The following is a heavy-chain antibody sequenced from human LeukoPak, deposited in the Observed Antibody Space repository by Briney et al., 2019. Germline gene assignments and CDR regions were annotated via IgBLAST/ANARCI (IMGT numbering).Heavy chain of an antibody. D-gene: IGHD2-15*01. V-gene: IGHV3-7*01. CDR3: ARHRSGGSQDDAFDI. Sequence: PGGSLRLSCAASGFIFSSYWMAWVRQAPGKGLEWVANIKEDGSEKNYVDSVKGRFTISRQNAKNSLFLQMNSLRAEDTAVYYCARHRSGGSQDDAFDIWGQGTMVTVSS. J-gene: IGHJ3*02. CDR2: IKEDGSEK. CDR1: GFIFSSYW.